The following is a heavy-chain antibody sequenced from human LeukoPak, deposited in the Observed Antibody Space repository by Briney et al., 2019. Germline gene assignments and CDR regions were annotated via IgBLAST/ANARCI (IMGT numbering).Heavy chain of an antibody. Sequence: SGGSLRLSCAASGFTVSSNYMSWVRQAPGKGLEWVSVIYSGGSTYYADSVKGRFTISRDNSKNTLSLQMNSLRAEDTAVYYCARLLRVGTAAGFDYWGQGTLVTVSS. CDR2: IYSGGST. D-gene: IGHD6-13*01. J-gene: IGHJ4*02. CDR1: GFTVSSNY. V-gene: IGHV3-53*01. CDR3: ARLLRVGTAAGFDY.